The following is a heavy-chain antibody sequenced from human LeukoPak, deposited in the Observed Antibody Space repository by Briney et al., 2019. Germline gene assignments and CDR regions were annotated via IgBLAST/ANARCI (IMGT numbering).Heavy chain of an antibody. V-gene: IGHV4-59*01. CDR2: IYYSGGT. Sequence: SETLSLTCTASGGSISSYYWSWIRQPPGKGLEWIGYIYYSGGTNYNPSLKSRVTISVDTSKNQFSLKLSSVTAADTAVYYCARGPYCSSTSCYQGWFDPWGQGTLVTVSS. J-gene: IGHJ5*02. D-gene: IGHD2-2*01. CDR1: GGSISSYY. CDR3: ARGPYCSSTSCYQGWFDP.